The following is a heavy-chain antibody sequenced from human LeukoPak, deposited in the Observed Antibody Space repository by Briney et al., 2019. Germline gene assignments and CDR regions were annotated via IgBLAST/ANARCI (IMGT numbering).Heavy chain of an antibody. CDR2: ISGSGVST. CDR1: GFNFSSYA. J-gene: IGHJ4*02. Sequence: GGSLRLSCAASGFNFSSYAMNWVRQAPGKGLEWVSTISGSGVSTSYADSVKGRFTISRDNAKNSLYLQMNSLRAEDTAVYYCARAGITMVRGGVDYWGQGTLVTVSS. CDR3: ARAGITMVRGGVDY. V-gene: IGHV3-23*01. D-gene: IGHD3-10*01.